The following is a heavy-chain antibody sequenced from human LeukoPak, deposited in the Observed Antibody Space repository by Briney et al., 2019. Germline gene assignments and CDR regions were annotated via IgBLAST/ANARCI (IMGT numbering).Heavy chain of an antibody. CDR1: GYTFTSYG. J-gene: IGHJ6*03. CDR3: ASQLPINYYYMDV. Sequence: ASVKVSCKASGYTFTSYGISWVRQAPGQGLEWMGIINPSGGSTSYAQKFQGRVTMTRDTSTSTVYMELSSLRSEDTAVYYCASQLPINYYYMDVWGKGTTVTISS. CDR2: INPSGGST. V-gene: IGHV1-46*01. D-gene: IGHD2-2*01.